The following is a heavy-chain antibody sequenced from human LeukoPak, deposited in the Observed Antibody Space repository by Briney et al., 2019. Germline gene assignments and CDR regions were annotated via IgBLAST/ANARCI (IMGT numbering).Heavy chain of an antibody. CDR1: GFTFDDYA. J-gene: IGHJ5*02. CDR2: ISWNSGSI. V-gene: IGHV3-9*01. D-gene: IGHD3-10*01. Sequence: GGSLRLSCAASGFTFDDYAMHWVRQAPGKGLEWVSGISWNSGSIGYADSVKGRFTISRDNAKNSLYLQMNSLRAEDTALYYCAKAGFWFGELSNWFDPWGQGTLVTVSS. CDR3: AKAGFWFGELSNWFDP.